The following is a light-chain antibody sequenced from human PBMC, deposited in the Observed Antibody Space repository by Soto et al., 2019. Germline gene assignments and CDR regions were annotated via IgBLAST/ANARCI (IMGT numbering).Light chain of an antibody. V-gene: IGLV2-23*03. Sequence: QSALAQPASVSGSPGQSVTISCTGTTSDVGSYHLVSWYQQHPGKAPKLIIYEGTKRPSGVSNRFSGSKSGITASLTISGLQPEDEADYYCCSFAGTGTFGGYVFGTGTKLTVL. CDR2: EGT. J-gene: IGLJ1*01. CDR3: CSFAGTGTFGGYV. CDR1: TSDVGSYHL.